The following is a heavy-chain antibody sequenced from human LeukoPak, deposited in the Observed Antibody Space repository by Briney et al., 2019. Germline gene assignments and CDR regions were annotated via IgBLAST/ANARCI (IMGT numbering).Heavy chain of an antibody. D-gene: IGHD2-15*01. CDR1: GVTLSSYS. CDR3: ARGHVVVVAAADY. V-gene: IGHV3-21*01. Sequence: GGSLRLSCAASGVTLSSYSMNWLREAPGKALEWVSSISNSGSYIYYAESVKGRFTISRENAKNSLYLQMSSLRAEDTAVYYCARGHVVVVAAADYWGQGTLVTVSS. CDR2: ISNSGSYI. J-gene: IGHJ4*02.